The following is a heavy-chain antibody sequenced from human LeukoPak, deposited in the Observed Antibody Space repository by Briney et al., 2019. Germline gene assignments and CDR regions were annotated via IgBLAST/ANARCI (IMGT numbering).Heavy chain of an antibody. V-gene: IGHV1-69*04. J-gene: IGHJ4*02. D-gene: IGHD6-25*01. Sequence: SVKVSCKASGGTFSSYAISWVRQAPGQGLEWMGRIIPILGIANYAQKFQGRVTITADKSTSTAYMELSSLRSEDTAVYYCARRGIRGGIAAGGLDYWGQGTTVTVSS. CDR1: GGTFSSYA. CDR3: ARRGIRGGIAAGGLDY. CDR2: IIPILGIA.